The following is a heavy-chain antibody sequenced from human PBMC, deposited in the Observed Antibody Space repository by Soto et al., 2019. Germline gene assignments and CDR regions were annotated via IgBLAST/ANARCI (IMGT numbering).Heavy chain of an antibody. CDR2: ISYDGSNK. J-gene: IGHJ3*02. V-gene: IGHV3-30-3*01. CDR3: ARPNVGSKPVLGAFDI. D-gene: IGHD2-15*01. CDR1: GFTFSSYA. Sequence: QVQLVESGGGVVQPGRSLRLSCAASGFTFSSYAMHWVRQAPGKGLEWVAVISYDGSNKYYADSVKGRFTISRDNSKNTLYLQMNSLRAEETAVYYCARPNVGSKPVLGAFDIWGQGTMVTVSS.